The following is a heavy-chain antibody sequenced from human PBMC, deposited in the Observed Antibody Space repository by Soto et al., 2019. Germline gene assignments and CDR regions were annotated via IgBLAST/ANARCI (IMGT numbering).Heavy chain of an antibody. CDR2: IWYDGSNK. CDR1: GFTFSSYG. Sequence: PGGSLRLSCAASGFTFSSYGMHWVRQAPGKGLEWVAVIWYDGSNKYYADSVKGRFTISRDNSKNTLYLQMNSLRAEDTAVYYCARGQLRYFDWWYYYGMDVWGQGTTVTVSS. D-gene: IGHD3-9*01. J-gene: IGHJ6*02. CDR3: ARGQLRYFDWWYYYGMDV. V-gene: IGHV3-33*01.